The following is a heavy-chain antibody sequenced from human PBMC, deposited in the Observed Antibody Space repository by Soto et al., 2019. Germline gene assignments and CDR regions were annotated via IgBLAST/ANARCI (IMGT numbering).Heavy chain of an antibody. CDR2: IYYSGST. CDR3: ARDSAAAYLYWFDP. V-gene: IGHV4-31*03. D-gene: IGHD6-13*01. J-gene: IGHJ5*02. CDR1: GGSISSGGYY. Sequence: PSETLSLTCTVSGGSISSGGYYWSWIRQHPGKGLEWIGYIYYSGSTYYNPSLKSRVTISVDTSKNQFSLKLSSVTAADTAVYYCARDSAAAYLYWFDPWGQGTLVTVSS.